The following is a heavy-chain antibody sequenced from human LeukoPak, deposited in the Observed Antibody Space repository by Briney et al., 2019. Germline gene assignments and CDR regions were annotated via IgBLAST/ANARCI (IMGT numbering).Heavy chain of an antibody. CDR1: GFTVSSNY. V-gene: IGHV3-53*01. D-gene: IGHD4-17*01. Sequence: PGGSLRLSCAASGFTVSSNYMSWVRQAPGKGLEWVSVICSGGSTYYADSVKGRFTISRDNSKNTLYLQMNSLRAEDTAVYYCARGLRPDAFDIWGQGTMVTVSS. J-gene: IGHJ3*02. CDR3: ARGLRPDAFDI. CDR2: ICSGGST.